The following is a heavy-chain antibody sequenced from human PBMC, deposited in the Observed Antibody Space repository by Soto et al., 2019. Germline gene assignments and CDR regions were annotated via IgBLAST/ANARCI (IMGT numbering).Heavy chain of an antibody. CDR2: ISYDGSNK. CDR3: AKVFRKTFRFTVAGLIDY. D-gene: IGHD6-19*01. Sequence: PGGSLRLSCAASGFTFSSYGMHWVRQAPGKGLEWVAVISYDGSNKYYADSVKGRFTISRDNSKNTLYLQMNSLRAEDTAVYYCAKVFRKTFRFTVAGLIDYWGQGTLVTVSS. J-gene: IGHJ4*02. V-gene: IGHV3-30*18. CDR1: GFTFSSYG.